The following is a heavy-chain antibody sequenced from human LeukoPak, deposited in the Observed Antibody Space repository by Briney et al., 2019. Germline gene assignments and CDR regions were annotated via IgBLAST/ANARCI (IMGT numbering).Heavy chain of an antibody. CDR1: GYTFTGYY. CDR2: INPNSGGT. J-gene: IGHJ5*02. D-gene: IGHD3-22*01. Sequence: ASVKVSCKASGYTFTGYYMHWGRQAPGQGLEWMGWINPNSGGTNYAQKFQGRVTMTRDTSISTAYMELSRLRSDDTAVYYCARGLYYYDSSGYLPWGQGTLVTVSS. V-gene: IGHV1-2*02. CDR3: ARGLYYYDSSGYLP.